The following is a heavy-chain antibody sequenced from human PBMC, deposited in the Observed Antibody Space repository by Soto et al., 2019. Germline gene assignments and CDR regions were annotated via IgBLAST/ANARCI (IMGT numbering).Heavy chain of an antibody. D-gene: IGHD3-22*01. Sequence: QVQLVQSGAEVKKPGASVKVSCKASGYTFTSYGISWVRQAPGQGLEWMGWVSDYNGNTNYAQKHQGRVTRTTDTSNSTAYMELRSLRSDDTAVYYCARAGYDSSGYYYVDYWCQGTLVTVSS. V-gene: IGHV1-18*01. CDR3: ARAGYDSSGYYYVDY. CDR1: GYTFTSYG. J-gene: IGHJ4*02. CDR2: VSDYNGNT.